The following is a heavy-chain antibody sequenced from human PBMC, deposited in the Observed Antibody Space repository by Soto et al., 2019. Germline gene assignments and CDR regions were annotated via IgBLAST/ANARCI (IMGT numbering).Heavy chain of an antibody. V-gene: IGHV1-69*13. D-gene: IGHD4-4*01. CDR1: GGTLSSYA. CDR3: ASWRTVTKYYFDY. CDR2: IIPIFGTA. J-gene: IGHJ4*02. Sequence: SVKVSCKASGGTLSSYAISLVRQAPGQGLEWMGGIIPIFGTANYAQKFQGRVTITADESTSTAYMELSSLRSEDTAVYYWASWRTVTKYYFDYWGQGTLVTGPS.